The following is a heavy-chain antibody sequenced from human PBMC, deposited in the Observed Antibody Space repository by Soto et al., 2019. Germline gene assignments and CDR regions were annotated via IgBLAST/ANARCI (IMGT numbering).Heavy chain of an antibody. Sequence: GGSLRLSCAASGFTFSSYGVHWVRQAPGKGLEWVAVISYDGSNKYYADSVKGRFTISRDNSKNTLYLQMNSLRAEDTAVYYCAKDIRYYDFWSGYYTAYWGQGTLVTVSS. V-gene: IGHV3-30*18. D-gene: IGHD3-3*01. CDR1: GFTFSSYG. CDR2: ISYDGSNK. J-gene: IGHJ4*02. CDR3: AKDIRYYDFWSGYYTAY.